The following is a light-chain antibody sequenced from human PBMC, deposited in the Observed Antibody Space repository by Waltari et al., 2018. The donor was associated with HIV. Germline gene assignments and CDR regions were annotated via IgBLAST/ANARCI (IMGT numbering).Light chain of an antibody. V-gene: IGLV2-23*02. CDR1: SSDVWSYNL. CDR3: CSYASTTDTYVV. Sequence: QSITISCTGTSSDVWSYNLVSWYQQHPGKAPKLIIYEVSKRPSGVSNRFSGSKSGSTASLTISGLQPEDEADYCCCSYASTTDTYVVFGGGTKLTVL. J-gene: IGLJ2*01. CDR2: EVS.